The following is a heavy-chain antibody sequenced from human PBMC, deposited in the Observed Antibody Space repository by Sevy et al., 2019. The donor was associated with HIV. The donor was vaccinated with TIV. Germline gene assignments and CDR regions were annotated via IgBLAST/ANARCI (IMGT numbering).Heavy chain of an antibody. D-gene: IGHD1-26*01. CDR1: GFTFSSYA. CDR3: ARDCNSATCLWGLDV. J-gene: IGHJ6*02. V-gene: IGHV3-7*03. Sequence: GGSLRLSCGASGFTFSSYAMSWVRQAPGKGLEWVANIKRDGSEKYYVASVKGRFTISRDNDKTSLYLQMNSLRDEDTAVYYCARDCNSATCLWGLDVWGPGTTVTVSS. CDR2: IKRDGSEK.